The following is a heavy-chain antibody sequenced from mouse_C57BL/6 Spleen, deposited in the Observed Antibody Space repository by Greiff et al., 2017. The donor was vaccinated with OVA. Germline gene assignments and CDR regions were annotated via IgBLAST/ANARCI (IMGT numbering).Heavy chain of an antibody. V-gene: IGHV1-69*01. D-gene: IGHD1-1*01. CDR1: GYTFTSYW. Sequence: QVQLQQSGAELVMPGASVKLSCKASGYTFTSYWMHWVKQRPGQGLEWIGEIDPSDSYTNYNQKFKGKSTLTVDKSSSTAYMQLSSLTSEDSAVYYCARSGYYGSSYEGFAYWGQGTLVTVSA. CDR2: IDPSDSYT. J-gene: IGHJ3*01. CDR3: ARSGYYGSSYEGFAY.